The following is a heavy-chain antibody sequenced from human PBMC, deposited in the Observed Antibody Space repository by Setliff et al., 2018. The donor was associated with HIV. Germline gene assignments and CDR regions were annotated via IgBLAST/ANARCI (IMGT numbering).Heavy chain of an antibody. J-gene: IGHJ4*02. D-gene: IGHD3-10*01. CDR1: GGSFSGYY. CDR2: INHSGNT. Sequence: SEPLSLTCAFHGGSFSGYYWMWIRQSPGEGLEWIGEINHSGNTHYNPSLKSRVTMSGDTSKNQFSLNLTSVTAADTAVYFCARGLGRGSGTYYNPPRYWGPGTLVTVSS. CDR3: ARGLGRGSGTYYNPPRY. V-gene: IGHV4-34*01.